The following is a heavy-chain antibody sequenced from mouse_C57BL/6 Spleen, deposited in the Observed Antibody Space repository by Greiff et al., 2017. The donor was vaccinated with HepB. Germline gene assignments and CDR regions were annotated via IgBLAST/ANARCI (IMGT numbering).Heavy chain of an antibody. CDR3: ARAQATAMDY. CDR1: GYTFTSYG. V-gene: IGHV1-81*01. CDR2: IYPRSGNT. D-gene: IGHD3-2*02. Sequence: VQLQQSGAELARPGASVKLSCKASGYTFTSYGISWVKQRTGQGLEWIGEIYPRSGNTYYNEKFKGKATLTADKSSSTAYMGLRSLTSEDSAVYFCARAQATAMDYWGQGTAGTVSS. J-gene: IGHJ4*01.